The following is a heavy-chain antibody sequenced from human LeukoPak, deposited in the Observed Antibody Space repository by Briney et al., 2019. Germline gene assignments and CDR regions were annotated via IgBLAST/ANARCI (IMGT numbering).Heavy chain of an antibody. Sequence: PSETLSLTCTVSGGSVSSGSYYWSWIRQPPGKGLEWIGYIYYSGSTNYNPSLKSRVTISVDTSKNQFSLKLSPVTAADTAVYYCARVYWQWLVGYYFDYWGQGTLVTVSS. CDR3: ARVYWQWLVGYYFDY. CDR1: GGSVSSGSYY. J-gene: IGHJ4*02. D-gene: IGHD6-19*01. CDR2: IYYSGST. V-gene: IGHV4-61*01.